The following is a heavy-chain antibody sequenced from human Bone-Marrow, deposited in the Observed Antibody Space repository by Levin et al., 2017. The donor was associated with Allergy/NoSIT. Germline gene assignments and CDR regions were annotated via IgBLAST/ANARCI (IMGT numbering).Heavy chain of an antibody. V-gene: IGHV3-53*01. Sequence: GGSLRLSCAASDFSVSSNYMSWVRQAPGEGLEWVSVIYSGGSTFYADSVKGRFTISRDISKNTVDLQLNNLRAEDTAVYYCASLHTASHYWGQGTLVTVSS. CDR2: IYSGGST. J-gene: IGHJ4*02. D-gene: IGHD6-25*01. CDR1: DFSVSSNY. CDR3: ASLHTASHY.